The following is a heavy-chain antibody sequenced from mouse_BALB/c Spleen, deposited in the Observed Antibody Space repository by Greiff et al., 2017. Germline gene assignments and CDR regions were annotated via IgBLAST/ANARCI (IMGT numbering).Heavy chain of an antibody. V-gene: IGHV1S81*02. Sequence: QVHVKQPGAELVKPGASVKLSCKASGYTFTSYYMYWVKQRPGQGLEWIGGINPSNGGTNFNEKFKSKATLTVDKSSSTAYMQLSSLTSEDSAVYYCTREGLTGPFAYWGQGTLVTVSA. D-gene: IGHD4-1*01. CDR1: GYTFTSYY. CDR2: INPSNGGT. CDR3: TREGLTGPFAY. J-gene: IGHJ3*01.